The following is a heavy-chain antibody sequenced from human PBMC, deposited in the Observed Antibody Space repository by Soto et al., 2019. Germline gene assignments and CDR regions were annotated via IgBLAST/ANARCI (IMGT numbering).Heavy chain of an antibody. V-gene: IGHV3-33*01. Sequence: QVQLVESGGGVVQPGRSLRLSCAASGFTFSSYGMHWVRQAPGKGLEWVAVIWYDGSNKYFADSVKGRFTISRDNSKNTLYLQMSSLRAEDTAVYYCARDVLIVSVAGTVGIGYWGQGTLVTVSS. CDR3: ARDVLIVSVAGTVGIGY. CDR1: GFTFSSYG. CDR2: IWYDGSNK. J-gene: IGHJ4*02. D-gene: IGHD6-19*01.